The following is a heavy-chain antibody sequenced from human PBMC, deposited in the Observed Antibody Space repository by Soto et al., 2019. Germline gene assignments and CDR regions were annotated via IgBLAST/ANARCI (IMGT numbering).Heavy chain of an antibody. V-gene: IGHV3-21*01. CDR3: GRDQGGGDF. Sequence: EVQLVESGGGLVKPGGSLRLSCAASGFTFSSYSMNWVRQAPGKGLEWVSSISSSSRYIYYADSVKGRFTISRDNAKNSLSLNRSSGGAGDTAVYSCGRDQGGGDFWGQGPLVTVSS. CDR2: ISSSSRYI. D-gene: IGHD3-16*01. CDR1: GFTFSSYS. J-gene: IGHJ4*02.